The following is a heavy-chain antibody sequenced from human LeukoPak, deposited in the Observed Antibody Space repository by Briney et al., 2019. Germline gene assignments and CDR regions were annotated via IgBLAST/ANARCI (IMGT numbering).Heavy chain of an antibody. J-gene: IGHJ4*02. CDR2: IYYSGST. D-gene: IGHD6-13*01. V-gene: IGHV4-59*01. CDR3: ARGYSSSWYYFDY. CDR1: GGSISTYY. Sequence: SETLSLTCTVSGGSISTYYWSWIRQPPGKGLEWIGYIYYSGSTSYNPSLKSRVTISVDTSKNQFSLMLSSVTAADTAVYYCARGYSSSWYYFDYWGQGTLVTVSS.